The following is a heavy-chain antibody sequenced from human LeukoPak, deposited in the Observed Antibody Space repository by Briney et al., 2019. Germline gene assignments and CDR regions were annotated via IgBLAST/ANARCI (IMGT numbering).Heavy chain of an antibody. D-gene: IGHD3-10*01. CDR1: GFTFSSYA. J-gene: IGHJ4*02. CDR2: ISGSGGST. V-gene: IGHV3-23*01. CDR3: AKVPYTSGSYYRFFDY. Sequence: GGSLRLSCAASGFTFSSYAMSWVRQAPGKGLEWVSAISGSGGSTYYADSVKGRFTISRDNSKSTLYLQMNSLRAEDTAVYFCAKVPYTSGSYYRFFDYWGQGTLVTVSS.